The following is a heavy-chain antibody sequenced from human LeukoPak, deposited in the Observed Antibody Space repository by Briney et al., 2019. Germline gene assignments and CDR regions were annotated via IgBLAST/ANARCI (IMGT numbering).Heavy chain of an antibody. CDR1: GGSISSYY. CDR2: IYYSGST. Sequence: SETLSLTCTVSGGSISSYYWSWIRQPPGKGLEWIGYIYYSGSTNYNPSLKSRVTVSVDTSKNQFSLKLSSVTAADTAVYYCARDRGYYGSGSYYQFDYWGQGTLVTVSS. J-gene: IGHJ4*02. CDR3: ARDRGYYGSGSYYQFDY. D-gene: IGHD3-10*01. V-gene: IGHV4-59*01.